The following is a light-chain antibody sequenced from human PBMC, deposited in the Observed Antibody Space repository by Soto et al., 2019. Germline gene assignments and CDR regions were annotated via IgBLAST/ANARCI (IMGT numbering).Light chain of an antibody. CDR3: QQYASSPLT. CDR1: QSVSKNY. J-gene: IGKJ4*01. Sequence: EIVLTQSPGTLSLSPGERGTLSCRASQSVSKNYLAWYQQKPGQAPRLLIYGASSRATGIPDRFSGSGSGTDFTLTISRLEPEDFAVYSCQQYASSPLTFDAGTNVDIK. V-gene: IGKV3-20*01. CDR2: GAS.